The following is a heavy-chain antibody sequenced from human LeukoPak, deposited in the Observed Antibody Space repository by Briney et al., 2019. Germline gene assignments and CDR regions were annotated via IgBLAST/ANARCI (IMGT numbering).Heavy chain of an antibody. CDR1: GGSISSSNW. D-gene: IGHD3-10*01. J-gene: IGHJ6*02. V-gene: IGHV4-4*02. CDR2: IYHSGST. CDR3: ARGGYYGSGSPYGMDV. Sequence: SGTLSLTCAVSGGSISSSNWWSWVRQPPGKGLEWIGEIYHSGSTNYNPSLKSRVTISVDKSKNQFSLKLSSVTAADTAVYYCARGGYYGSGSPYGMDVWGQGTTVTVSS.